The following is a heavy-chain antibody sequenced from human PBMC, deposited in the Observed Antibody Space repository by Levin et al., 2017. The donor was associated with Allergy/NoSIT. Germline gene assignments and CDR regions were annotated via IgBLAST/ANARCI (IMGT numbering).Heavy chain of an antibody. Sequence: ASVKVSCKASGYTFTGYYMHWVRQAPGQGLEWMGRINPNSGGTNYAQKFQGRVTMTRDTSISTAYMELSRLRSDDTAVYYCARGLSMIVVVHNWVIDYWGQGTLVTVSS. CDR1: GYTFTGYY. CDR3: ARGLSMIVVVHNWVIDY. D-gene: IGHD3-22*01. J-gene: IGHJ4*02. CDR2: INPNSGGT. V-gene: IGHV1-2*06.